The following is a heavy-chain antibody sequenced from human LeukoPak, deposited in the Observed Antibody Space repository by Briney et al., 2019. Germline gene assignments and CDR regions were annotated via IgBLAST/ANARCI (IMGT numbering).Heavy chain of an antibody. CDR3: ARDPARRFDY. Sequence: GASVKVSCKASGYTFTSYAMNWVRQAPGQGLEWMGWINTNTGNPTYAQGFTGRFVFSLDTSVSTAYLQMSSLRTEDTAVYYCARDPARRFDYWGQGTLVTVSS. D-gene: IGHD2-2*01. CDR2: INTNTGNP. V-gene: IGHV7-4-1*02. J-gene: IGHJ4*02. CDR1: GYTFTSYA.